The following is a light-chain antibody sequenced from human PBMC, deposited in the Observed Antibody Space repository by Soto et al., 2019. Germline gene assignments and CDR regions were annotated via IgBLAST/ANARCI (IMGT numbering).Light chain of an antibody. Sequence: IQVTQSPTSLSASVGGRITITCRASRSIGNNLNWYQQRPGKAPQLLIYAASSLQSGAPSRFSGSSSGTDFTLTINGLQPEDFATYYCQQSFSPHIAFGQGTRL. CDR3: QQSFSPHIA. V-gene: IGKV1-39*01. CDR2: AAS. CDR1: RSIGNN. J-gene: IGKJ5*01.